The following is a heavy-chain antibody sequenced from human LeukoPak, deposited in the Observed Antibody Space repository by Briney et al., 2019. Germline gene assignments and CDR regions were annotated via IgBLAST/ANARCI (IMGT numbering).Heavy chain of an antibody. CDR2: IYPGDSDT. V-gene: IGHV5-51*01. Sequence: GESLKISCKGYGYSFTSYWIGWVRQMPGKGLEWMGIIYPGDSDTRYSPSFQGQVTISADKSISTAYLQWSSLKASDTAMYYCARVPYCSGGSCLDNWFDPWGQGTLVTVSS. D-gene: IGHD2-15*01. CDR3: ARVPYCSGGSCLDNWFDP. J-gene: IGHJ5*02. CDR1: GYSFTSYW.